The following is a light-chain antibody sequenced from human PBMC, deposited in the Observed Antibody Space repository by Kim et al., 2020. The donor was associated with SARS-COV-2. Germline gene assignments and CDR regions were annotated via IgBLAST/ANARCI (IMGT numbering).Light chain of an antibody. CDR3: AAWDDSLNGLVV. CDR1: ISNIGRNT. CDR2: SNN. V-gene: IGLV1-44*01. J-gene: IGLJ2*01. Sequence: RVTISCSGSISNIGRNTVNWYQQLPGTAPKLLIYSNNQRPSGVPDRFSGSKSGTSASLAISGLQSEDEADYYCAAWDDSLNGLVVFGGGTQLTVL.